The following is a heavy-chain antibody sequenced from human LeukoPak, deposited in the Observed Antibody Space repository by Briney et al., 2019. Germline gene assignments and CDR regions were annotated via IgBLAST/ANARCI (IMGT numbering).Heavy chain of an antibody. CDR2: ISYDGSNE. J-gene: IGHJ4*02. CDR3: ARARYCSGTSCAVDY. V-gene: IGHV3-30-3*01. D-gene: IGHD2-2*01. Sequence: GRSLRLSCAASGFTFSSYAMHWVRQAPGKGLEWVAVISYDGSNEYYADSVKGRFTISRDNSKNTLYLEMNSLRAEDTAVFYCARARYCSGTSCAVDYWGQGTLVTVSS. CDR1: GFTFSSYA.